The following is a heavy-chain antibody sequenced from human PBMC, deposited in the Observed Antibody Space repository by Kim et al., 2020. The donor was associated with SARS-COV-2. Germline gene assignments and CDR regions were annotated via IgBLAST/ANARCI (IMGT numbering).Heavy chain of an antibody. CDR3: ARGWRAAVTGVRGVRPNDN. D-gene: IGHD3-10*01. J-gene: IGHJ4*02. CDR1: GFTFSSYS. CDR2: ISSSSSYI. V-gene: IGHV3-21*01. Sequence: GGSLRLSCAASGFTFSSYSMNWVRQAPGKGLEWVSSISSSSSYIYYADSVKGRFTISRDNAKNSLYLQMNSLRAEDTAVYYCARGWRAAVTGVRGVRPNDNWGQGALVTVSS.